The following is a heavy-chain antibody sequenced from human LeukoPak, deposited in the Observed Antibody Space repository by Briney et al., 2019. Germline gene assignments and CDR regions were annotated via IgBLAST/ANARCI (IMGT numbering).Heavy chain of an antibody. Sequence: PSETLSLTCTVSGGSISGTYHWSWIRQPPGKGLEWIGYIYYTGTTDSNPSLKSRVTISLDTSKNQFSLNLISVTAADTAVYYCARGGSSGYYLLFDYWGQGTLVTVSS. CDR3: ARGGSSGYYLLFDY. D-gene: IGHD3-22*01. V-gene: IGHV4-61*01. J-gene: IGHJ4*02. CDR2: IYYTGTT. CDR1: GGSISGTYH.